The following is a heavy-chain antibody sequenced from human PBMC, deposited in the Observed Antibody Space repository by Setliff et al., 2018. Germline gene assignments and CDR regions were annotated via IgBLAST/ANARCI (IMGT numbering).Heavy chain of an antibody. D-gene: IGHD3-22*01. V-gene: IGHV4-59*08. CDR1: GGSISSYY. Sequence: SETLSLTCTVSGGSISSYYWTWIRQSPGKGLEWIGNIYDSGSINYNPSLKSRVTISVDASKNQFSLKLNSVSAADTAVYYCARRDSTGYYGYSFDFWGQGTLVTVSS. CDR2: IYDSGSI. CDR3: ARRDSTGYYGYSFDF. J-gene: IGHJ4*02.